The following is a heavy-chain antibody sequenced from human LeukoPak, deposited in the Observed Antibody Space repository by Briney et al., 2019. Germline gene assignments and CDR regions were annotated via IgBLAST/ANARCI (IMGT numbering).Heavy chain of an antibody. CDR2: ISGSGGTT. V-gene: IGHV3-23*01. Sequence: GGSLRLSCAGSGFTFNSYAMTWVRQAPGKGLKWVSGISGSGGTTYYADSVKGRFTISRDNSNNTLYLQMNSMRVEGTAVYFCAKGVVDYYDSSGYYPSDLWGQGTLVTVSS. CDR3: AKGVVDYYDSSGYYPSDL. J-gene: IGHJ5*02. CDR1: GFTFNSYA. D-gene: IGHD3-22*01.